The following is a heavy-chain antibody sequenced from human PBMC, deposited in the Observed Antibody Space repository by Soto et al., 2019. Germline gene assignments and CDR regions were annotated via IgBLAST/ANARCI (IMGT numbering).Heavy chain of an antibody. V-gene: IGHV3-30*18. CDR3: AKDLLRPGRAYGMDV. CDR1: GFTFSRYG. Sequence: QVQLVESGGGVVQPGRSLRLSCAASGFTFSRYGMHWVRQAPGKGLEWVVVISYDGSNKYYADSVKGRFTISRDNSKNTLYLQMNSLRAEDTAVYYCAKDLLRPGRAYGMDVWGQGTTVTVSS. CDR2: ISYDGSNK. J-gene: IGHJ6*02.